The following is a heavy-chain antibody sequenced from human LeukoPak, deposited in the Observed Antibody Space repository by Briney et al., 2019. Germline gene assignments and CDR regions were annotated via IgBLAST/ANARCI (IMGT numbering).Heavy chain of an antibody. Sequence: SETLSLTCTVSGGSISSYYWSWIRQPPGKGLEWIGYIYYSGTTNYNPSLKSRVTMSVDTSKNQFSLKLTSVTAADTAVYYCARHLFDFLGVNWFDPWGQGTLVTVSS. CDR2: IYYSGTT. CDR3: ARHLFDFLGVNWFDP. D-gene: IGHD3-9*01. CDR1: GGSISSYY. J-gene: IGHJ5*02. V-gene: IGHV4-59*01.